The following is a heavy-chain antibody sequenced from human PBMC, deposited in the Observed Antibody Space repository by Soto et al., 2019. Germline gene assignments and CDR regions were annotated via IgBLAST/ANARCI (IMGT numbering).Heavy chain of an antibody. CDR3: ARDRDSSDTGGMDV. CDR2: IYHGGSS. D-gene: IGHD3-22*01. Sequence: QVQLQESGPGLVKPSWTLSLTCAVSGGSISSSKWWSWVRQPPGKGLEWIGQIYHGGSSDYNPSLKRRVTRSIDKSKNQSSLKLSSVTAADTAVHDGARDRDSSDTGGMDVWGQGNTVTVSS. V-gene: IGHV4-4*02. J-gene: IGHJ6*02. CDR1: GGSISSSKW.